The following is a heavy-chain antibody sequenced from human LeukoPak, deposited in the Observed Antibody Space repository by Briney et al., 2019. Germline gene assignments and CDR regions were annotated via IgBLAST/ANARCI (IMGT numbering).Heavy chain of an antibody. CDR3: ARHFQNSGSYRVPYYYYGMDV. CDR1: GGSISSYY. V-gene: IGHV4-59*08. J-gene: IGHJ6*02. CDR2: IYYSGST. Sequence: SETLSLTCTVSGGSISSYYWSWIRQPPGKGLEWIGYIYYSGSTNYNPSLKSRVTISVDTSKNQFSLKLSSVTAADTAVYYCARHFQNSGSYRVPYYYYGMDVWGQGTTVTVSS. D-gene: IGHD1-26*01.